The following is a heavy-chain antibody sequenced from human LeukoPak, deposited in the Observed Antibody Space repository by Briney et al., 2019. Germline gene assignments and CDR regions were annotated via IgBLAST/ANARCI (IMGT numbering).Heavy chain of an antibody. Sequence: PSETLSLTCAVYGGSFSGYYWSWIRQPPGKGLEWIGEINHSGSTNYNPSLKSRVIVSVDTSKNQFSLKLSSVTAADTAVYYCASGYDLSYFDYWGQGTLVTVSS. CDR3: ASGYDLSYFDY. CDR1: GGSFSGYY. J-gene: IGHJ4*02. V-gene: IGHV4-34*01. CDR2: INHSGST. D-gene: IGHD3-3*01.